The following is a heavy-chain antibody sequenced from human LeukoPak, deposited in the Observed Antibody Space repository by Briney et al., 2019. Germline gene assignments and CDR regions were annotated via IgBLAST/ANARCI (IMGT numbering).Heavy chain of an antibody. V-gene: IGHV3-48*01. J-gene: IGHJ3*02. CDR1: GFTFSSYS. CDR2: ISSSSSTI. Sequence: GGSLRLSCAASGFTFSSYSMNWVRQAPGKGLEWVSYISSSSSTIYYADSVKGRFTISRDNAKNSLYLQMNSLRAEDTAVYYCARERDAFDIWGQGTMVTVSS. CDR3: ARERDAFDI.